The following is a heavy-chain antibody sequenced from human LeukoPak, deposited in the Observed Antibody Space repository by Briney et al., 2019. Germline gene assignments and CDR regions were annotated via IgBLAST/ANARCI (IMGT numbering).Heavy chain of an antibody. J-gene: IGHJ3*02. CDR1: GFTFSNYA. V-gene: IGHV3-23*01. Sequence: GGSLRLSCAASGFTFSNYAMSWVRQAPGKGLEWVSVMGGGDDDRYYTDSVKGRFTVSRDNSKNTLFLQMNSLRPGDTAVYYCAKDSWSGNGTYDPFDIWGQGTMVTVSS. CDR2: MGGGDDDR. CDR3: AKDSWSGNGTYDPFDI. D-gene: IGHD1-1*01.